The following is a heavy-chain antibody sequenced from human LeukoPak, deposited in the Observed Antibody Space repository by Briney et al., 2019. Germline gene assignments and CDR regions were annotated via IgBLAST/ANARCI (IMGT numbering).Heavy chain of an antibody. CDR1: GYTFTSYD. Sequence: ASVKVSCKASGYTFTSYDINWVRQAIGQGLEWMGWMNPNSGNTGYAQKFQGRVTMTRNTSISTAYMELSSLRSEDTAVYYCARGAPPPYCTNGVCYRNDHYYYCYHMDVWGKGTTVTVSS. CDR3: ARGAPPPYCTNGVCYRNDHYYYCYHMDV. J-gene: IGHJ6*03. V-gene: IGHV1-8*01. CDR2: MNPNSGNT. D-gene: IGHD2-8*01.